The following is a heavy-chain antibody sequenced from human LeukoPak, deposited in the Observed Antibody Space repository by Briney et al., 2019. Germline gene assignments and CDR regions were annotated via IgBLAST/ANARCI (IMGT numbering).Heavy chain of an antibody. V-gene: IGHV3-48*03. Sequence: GGSLRLSCAASGFTFSNYEMNWVRQAPGKGLEWVSYISSSGSTIYYADSVKGRFTISRDNARNSLYLQMNRLKAEDTAIYYCARGRSEWITSAFDYWGQGTLVTVSS. D-gene: IGHD3-16*01. CDR3: ARGRSEWITSAFDY. CDR2: ISSSGSTI. J-gene: IGHJ4*02. CDR1: GFTFSNYE.